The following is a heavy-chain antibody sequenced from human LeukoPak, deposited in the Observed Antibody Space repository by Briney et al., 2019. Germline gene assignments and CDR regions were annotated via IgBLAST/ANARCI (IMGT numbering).Heavy chain of an antibody. V-gene: IGHV3-23*01. CDR1: GLTFANYA. CDR3: ARPNYYDASGYYYFDY. Sequence: TGGSLRLSCAASGLTFANYAMNWVRQAPGKGLEWVSNIGGRGGSTFYADSVKGRFTISRDHSKNTVYLQMNSLRVEDTAVYYCARPNYYDASGYYYFDYWGQGTLVTVSS. J-gene: IGHJ4*02. D-gene: IGHD3-22*01. CDR2: IGGRGGST.